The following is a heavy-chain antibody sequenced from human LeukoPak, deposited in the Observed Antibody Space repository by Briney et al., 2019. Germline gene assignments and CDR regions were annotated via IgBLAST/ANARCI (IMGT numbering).Heavy chain of an antibody. D-gene: IGHD3-10*01. CDR2: ISAYNGNT. CDR1: GYTFTSYG. CDR3: ARHPVAGMGYYYYYMDV. V-gene: IGHV1-18*01. Sequence: ASVKVSCKASGYTFTSYGISWVRQAPGQGLEWMGWISAYNGNTNYEQKLQGRVTMTTDTSTSTAYMELRSLRSDDTAVYYCARHPVAGMGYYYYYMDVWGKGTTVTVSS. J-gene: IGHJ6*03.